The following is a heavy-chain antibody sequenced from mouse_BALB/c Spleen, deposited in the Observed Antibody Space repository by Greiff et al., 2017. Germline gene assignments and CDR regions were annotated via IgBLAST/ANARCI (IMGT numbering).Heavy chain of an antibody. CDR2: IWRGGST. J-gene: IGHJ4*01. D-gene: IGHD4-1*01. V-gene: IGHV2-5-1*01. CDR3: AKTLPAGTAMDY. CDR1: GFSLTSYG. Sequence: VQRVESGPSLVQPSQSLSITCTVSGFSLTSYGVHWVRQSPGKGLEWLGVIWRGGSTDYNAAFMSRLSITKDNSKSQVFFKMNSLQADDTAIYYCAKTLPAGTAMDYWGQGTSVTVSS.